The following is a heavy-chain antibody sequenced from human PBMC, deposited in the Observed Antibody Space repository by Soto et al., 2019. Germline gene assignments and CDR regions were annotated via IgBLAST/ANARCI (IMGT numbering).Heavy chain of an antibody. V-gene: IGHV1-2*04. Sequence: GASVKVSCKASGYTFTGYYMHWVRQAPGQGLEWMGWINPNSGGTNYAQKFQGWVTMTRDTSISTAYMELSRLRSDDTAVYYCAREGRPQTSVVAATRRYYYYYMDVWGKGTTVTVSS. D-gene: IGHD2-15*01. CDR1: GYTFTGYY. J-gene: IGHJ6*03. CDR2: INPNSGGT. CDR3: AREGRPQTSVVAATRRYYYYYMDV.